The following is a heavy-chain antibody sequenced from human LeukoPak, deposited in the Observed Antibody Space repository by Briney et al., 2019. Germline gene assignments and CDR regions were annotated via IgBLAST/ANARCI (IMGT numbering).Heavy chain of an antibody. V-gene: IGHV3-13*04. Sequence: GGTLRLSCAASGFTFKNYDMHCGRQGTGKDLELGSTMGTTSDTYHPGSVHGRFTVSGENAKNSLYLQMNSLRAGDTAVYYGARDNRGFGDYWGWFDPWGQGTLVTVSS. CDR1: GFTFKNYD. CDR3: ARDNRGFGDYWGWFDP. J-gene: IGHJ5*02. D-gene: IGHD4-17*01. CDR2: MGTTSDT.